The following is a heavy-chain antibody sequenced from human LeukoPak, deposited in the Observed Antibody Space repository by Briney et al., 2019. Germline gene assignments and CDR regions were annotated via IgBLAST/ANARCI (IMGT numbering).Heavy chain of an antibody. CDR1: GGSFSGYY. J-gene: IGHJ4*02. D-gene: IGHD3-10*01. CDR3: ARSKGYGSGTYYDY. V-gene: IGHV4-34*01. Sequence: SETLSLTCAVYGGSFSGYYWSWIRQPPGKGLEWIGEINHSGSTYYNPSLKSRVTISVDTSKNQFSLKLTSVTAADTAVYYCARSKGYGSGTYYDYWGQGTLVTVSS. CDR2: INHSGST.